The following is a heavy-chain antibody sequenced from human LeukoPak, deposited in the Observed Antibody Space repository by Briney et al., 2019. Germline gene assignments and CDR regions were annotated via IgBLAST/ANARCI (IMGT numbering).Heavy chain of an antibody. CDR3: ARVSSSTTCPDCYYMDV. V-gene: IGHV3-21*01. CDR2: ISSSSSYI. Sequence: GGSLRLSCAASGFTFSSYSMNWVRQAPGKGLEWVSSISSSSSYIYYADSVKGRFTISRDNAKNSLYLQMNSPRAEDTAVYYCARVSSSTTCPDCYYMDVWGKGTTVTVSS. D-gene: IGHD2-2*01. CDR1: GFTFSSYS. J-gene: IGHJ6*03.